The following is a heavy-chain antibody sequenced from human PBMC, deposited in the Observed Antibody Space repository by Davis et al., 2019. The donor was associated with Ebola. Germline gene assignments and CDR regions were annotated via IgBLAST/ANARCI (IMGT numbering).Heavy chain of an antibody. V-gene: IGHV3-9*01. CDR2: ISWNSGSI. CDR1: GFTFDDYA. D-gene: IGHD6-19*01. Sequence: PGGSLRLSCAASGFTFDDYAMHWVRQAPGKGLEWVSGISWNSGSIGYADSVKGRFTISRDNAKNSLYLQMNSLRAEDTALYYCAKDRAGHYYYYGMDVWGQGTTVTVSS. CDR3: AKDRAGHYYYYGMDV. J-gene: IGHJ6*02.